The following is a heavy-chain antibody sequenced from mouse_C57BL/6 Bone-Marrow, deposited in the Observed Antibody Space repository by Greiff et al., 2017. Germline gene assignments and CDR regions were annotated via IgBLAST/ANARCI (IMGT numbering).Heavy chain of an antibody. V-gene: IGHV1-19*01. CDR2: INPYNGGT. Sequence: SGPVLVKPGASVKMSCKASGYTFTDYYMNWVKQSHGKSLEWIGVINPYNGGTSYNQKFKGKATLTVDKSSSTAYMELNSLTSEDSAVYYCARMIYYGSSYNYWGQGTTLTVSS. D-gene: IGHD1-1*01. CDR1: GYTFTDYY. CDR3: ARMIYYGSSYNY. J-gene: IGHJ2*01.